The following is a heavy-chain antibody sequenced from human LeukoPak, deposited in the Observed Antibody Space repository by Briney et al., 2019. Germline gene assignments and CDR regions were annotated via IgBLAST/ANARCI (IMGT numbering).Heavy chain of an antibody. CDR3: ARDGRITIFGVVYDAFDI. V-gene: IGHV1-2*02. D-gene: IGHD3-3*01. CDR2: INPNSGGT. J-gene: IGHJ3*02. Sequence: VKVSCKASGYTFTGYYMHWVRQAPGQGLEWMGWINPNSGGTNYAQKFQGRVTMTRDTSISTAYMELSRLRSDDTAVYYCARDGRITIFGVVYDAFDIWGQGTMVTVSS. CDR1: GYTFTGYY.